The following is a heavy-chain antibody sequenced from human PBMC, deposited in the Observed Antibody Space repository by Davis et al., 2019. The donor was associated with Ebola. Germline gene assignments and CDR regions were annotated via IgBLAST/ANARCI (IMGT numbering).Heavy chain of an antibody. CDR3: ARDLAGFGYTYSGDYYYGMDV. J-gene: IGHJ6*02. Sequence: AASVKVSCKASGYTFTSYDINWVRQATGQGLEWMGWMNPNSGNTGYAQKFQGRVTMTRNTSISTAYMELSSLRSEDTAVYYCARDLAGFGYTYSGDYYYGMDVWGQGTTVTVSS. D-gene: IGHD5-18*01. CDR1: GYTFTSYD. V-gene: IGHV1-8*01. CDR2: MNPNSGNT.